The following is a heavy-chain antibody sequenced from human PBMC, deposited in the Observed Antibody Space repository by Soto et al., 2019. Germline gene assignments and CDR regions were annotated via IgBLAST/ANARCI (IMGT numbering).Heavy chain of an antibody. V-gene: IGHV1-18*01. CDR2: ISAYNGNT. J-gene: IGHJ5*02. Sequence: ASVKVSCTSSGSTFPSYGISWVRQAPGQGLEWMGWISAYNGNTNYAQKLQGRVTMTTDTSTSTAYMELRSLRSDDTAVYYCARGLMVRGVRWFDPWGQGTLVTVSS. D-gene: IGHD3-10*01. CDR1: GSTFPSYG. CDR3: ARGLMVRGVRWFDP.